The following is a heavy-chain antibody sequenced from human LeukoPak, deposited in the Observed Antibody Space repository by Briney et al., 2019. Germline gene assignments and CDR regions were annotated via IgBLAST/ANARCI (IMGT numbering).Heavy chain of an antibody. J-gene: IGHJ4*02. CDR2: ISGTGGST. CDR3: AKDDPPHIVELRYQRLPGPSY. V-gene: IGHV3-23*01. D-gene: IGHD2-2*01. CDR1: AVTISSYA. Sequence: GGSLRLSCAASAVTISSYAMSWVLQAAAEGLEWVSAISGTGGSTYYAAYVKGRFTISRGNSKTTLYLQINCLIAEDKAVYYCAKDDPPHIVELRYQRLPGPSYWGQGTLVTVSA.